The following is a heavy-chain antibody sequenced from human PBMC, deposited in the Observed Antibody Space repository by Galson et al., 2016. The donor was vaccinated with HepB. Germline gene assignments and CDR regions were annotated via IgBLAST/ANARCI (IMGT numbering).Heavy chain of an antibody. V-gene: IGHV3-23*01. Sequence: SLRLSCAASGLTFSSYGMSWVRQAPGKGLEWVSTMSGSGGTTYYADSVKGRFTISRDNSKNTVFLQINSLTAEDTAVYYCAKAPSGWSYYFDYWGQGILATVSS. D-gene: IGHD6-19*01. CDR3: AKAPSGWSYYFDY. CDR2: MSGSGGTT. CDR1: GLTFSSYG. J-gene: IGHJ4*02.